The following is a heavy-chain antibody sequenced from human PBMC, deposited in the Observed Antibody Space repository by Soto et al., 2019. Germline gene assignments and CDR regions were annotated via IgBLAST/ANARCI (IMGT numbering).Heavy chain of an antibody. CDR3: ARGLYSSGWSGLGY. V-gene: IGHV4-59*01. D-gene: IGHD6-19*01. CDR2: IYYSGST. J-gene: IGHJ4*02. Sequence: QVQLQESGPGLVKPSETLSLTCTVSGGSISSYYWSWIRQPPGKGLEWIGYIYYSGSTNYNPSLKSRVTISVDTSKNQFSLKLSSVTAADTAVYYCARGLYSSGWSGLGYWGQGTLVIVSS. CDR1: GGSISSYY.